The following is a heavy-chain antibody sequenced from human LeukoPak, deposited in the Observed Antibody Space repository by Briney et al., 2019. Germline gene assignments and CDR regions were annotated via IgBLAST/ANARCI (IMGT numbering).Heavy chain of an antibody. CDR2: ISAYNGNT. CDR1: GYTFTSYG. D-gene: IGHD2-2*02. J-gene: IGHJ4*02. V-gene: IGHV1-18*01. CDR3: ARVTVVVPAAID. Sequence: ASVKVSCKASGYTFTSYGISWVRQAPGQGLEWMGWISAYNGNTKYAQKLQGRVTMTTDTSTSTAYMELRSLRSDDTAVYYCARVTVVVPAAIDWGQGTLVIVSS.